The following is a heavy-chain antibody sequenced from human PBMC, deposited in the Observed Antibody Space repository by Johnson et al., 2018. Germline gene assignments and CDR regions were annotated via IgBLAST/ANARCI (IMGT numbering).Heavy chain of an antibody. Sequence: VQLQESGGGLSQPGGSLRLSCAASGFTFTYYWMHWVRQAPGKGLVWVARINTDGSSAAYADAVQGRFTISRDNAKNTLYLQMNSLRAEDTAVYYCARAESGSPDVWGQGTTVTVSS. D-gene: IGHD1-26*01. CDR1: GFTFTYYW. J-gene: IGHJ6*02. V-gene: IGHV3-74*01. CDR3: ARAESGSPDV. CDR2: INTDGSSA.